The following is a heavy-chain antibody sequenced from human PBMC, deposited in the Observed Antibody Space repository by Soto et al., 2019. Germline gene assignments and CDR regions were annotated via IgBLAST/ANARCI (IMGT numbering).Heavy chain of an antibody. J-gene: IGHJ4*02. D-gene: IGHD6-19*01. Sequence: GGPLRLPCAASGFTFSNYDMHWVRQTTGKGLECVSAIGTTGDPYYPGPVKGRFTTSRDNAQNSLYPQMNSPTVEETGVYFCGRGSSGWYSGVDFWGQGTLVTVSS. CDR1: GFTFSNYD. V-gene: IGHV3-13*05. CDR2: IGTTGDP. CDR3: GRGSSGWYSGVDF.